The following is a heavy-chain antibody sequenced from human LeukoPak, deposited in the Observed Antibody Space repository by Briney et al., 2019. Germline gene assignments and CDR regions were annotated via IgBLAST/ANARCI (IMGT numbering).Heavy chain of an antibody. CDR3: ARAYQDSRYSSGWYGWSGFYNWFDP. D-gene: IGHD6-19*01. CDR1: GGTFSSYA. J-gene: IGHJ5*02. V-gene: IGHV1-69*13. CDR2: IIPIFGTA. Sequence: SVKVSCKASGGTFSSYAISWVRQAPGHGLEWMGGIIPIFGTANYAQKFQGRVTITADESTSTAYMELSSLRSEDTAVYYCARAYQDSRYSSGWYGWSGFYNWFDPWGQGTLVTVSS.